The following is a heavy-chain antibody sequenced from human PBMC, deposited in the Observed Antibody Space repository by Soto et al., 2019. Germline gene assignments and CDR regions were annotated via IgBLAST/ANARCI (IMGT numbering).Heavy chain of an antibody. CDR2: IVVGSGNT. CDR3: AEAITGTLSSS. V-gene: IGHV1-58*01. D-gene: IGHD1-7*01. CDR1: GFTFTSSA. J-gene: IGHJ4*02. Sequence: ASVKVSCKASGFTFTSSAVQWVRQARGQRLEWIGWIVVGSGNTNYAQKLQERVTITRDMSTSTAYMELSSLRSEDTAVYYCAEAITGTLSSSWGQGTLVTVSS.